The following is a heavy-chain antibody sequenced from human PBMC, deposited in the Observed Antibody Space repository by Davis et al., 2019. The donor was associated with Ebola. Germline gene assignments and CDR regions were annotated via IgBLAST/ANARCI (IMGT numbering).Heavy chain of an antibody. CDR3: ARGLLILDY. J-gene: IGHJ4*02. CDR2: IIPILGIA. Sequence: SVKVSCKASGDNFSSYVFSWVRQAPGQGLEWMGRIIPILGIANYAQKFQGRVTMTTDTSTSTTYMELSSLRSEDTAVYYCARGLLILDYWGQGTLVTVSS. V-gene: IGHV1-69*04. CDR1: GDNFSSYV.